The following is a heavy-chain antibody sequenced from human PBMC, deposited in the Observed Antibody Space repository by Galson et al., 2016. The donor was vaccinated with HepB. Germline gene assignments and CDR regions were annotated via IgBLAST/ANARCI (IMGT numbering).Heavy chain of an antibody. CDR1: GFTFSRYD. J-gene: IGHJ4*02. D-gene: IGHD2/OR15-2a*01. Sequence: SLRLSCAASGFTFSRYDMHWVRQVTGNGLEWVSGIGSAGDKYYPDSVKGRFTIFRENAKNSIYLQMRSLRGEDTAVYYCARGVVEVLGKYYFDCWGQGTLVTVSS. V-gene: IGHV3-13*01. CDR3: ARGVVEVLGKYYFDC. CDR2: IGSAGDK.